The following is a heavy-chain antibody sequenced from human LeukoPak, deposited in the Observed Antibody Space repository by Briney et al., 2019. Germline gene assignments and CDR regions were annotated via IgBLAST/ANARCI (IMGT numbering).Heavy chain of an antibody. D-gene: IGHD3-3*01. Sequence: SETLSLTCTVSGCSISSGYYWGWIRQPPGKGLEWIGSIYHSGSTYYNPSLKSRVTISVDTSKNQFSLKLSSVTAADTAVYYCAREGDTILPDYWGQGTLVTVSS. V-gene: IGHV4-38-2*02. CDR1: GCSISSGYY. CDR3: AREGDTILPDY. J-gene: IGHJ4*02. CDR2: IYHSGST.